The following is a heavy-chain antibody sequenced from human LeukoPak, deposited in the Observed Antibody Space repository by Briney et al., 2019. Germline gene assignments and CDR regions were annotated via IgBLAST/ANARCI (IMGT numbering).Heavy chain of an antibody. CDR1: VFTFSTYA. J-gene: IGHJ4*02. Sequence: GGSLRLSCAASVFTFSTYAMHWVRQAPGKGLEYVSSIRSNGGSTYYANAVQGRFTISRDNSKNTLYLQMGSLRADDMAVDYCARGSITMVRGLIMAFDSWGQGTLVTVSS. D-gene: IGHD3-10*01. V-gene: IGHV3-64*01. CDR3: ARGSITMVRGLIMAFDS. CDR2: IRSNGGST.